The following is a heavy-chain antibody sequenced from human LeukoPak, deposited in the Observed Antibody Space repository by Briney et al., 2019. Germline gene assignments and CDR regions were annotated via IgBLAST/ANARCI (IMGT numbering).Heavy chain of an antibody. CDR3: ARLEGYGGLDDPFDM. V-gene: IGHV3-66*01. CDR1: GFTFSSYE. Sequence: GGSLRLSCAAAGFTFSSYEMNWVRQAPGKGLEWVSVIYRGGNSYYADSVKGRFIISRDLSKNTMDLQMNRLRVEDTAVYYCARLEGYGGLDDPFDMWGQGTVVTVSS. D-gene: IGHD4/OR15-4a*01. CDR2: IYRGGNS. J-gene: IGHJ3*02.